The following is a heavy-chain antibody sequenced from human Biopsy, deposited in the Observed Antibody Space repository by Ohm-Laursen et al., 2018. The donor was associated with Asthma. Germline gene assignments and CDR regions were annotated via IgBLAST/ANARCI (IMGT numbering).Heavy chain of an antibody. CDR2: ISVYNGNT. V-gene: IGHV1-18*01. CDR3: ARAVDYSHYYGIDV. D-gene: IGHD3-10*01. Sequence: ASVKVSCKTSGYTFNSAGITWVRQAPGQGPEWMGWISVYNGNTKVAQKLQDRVTMITDTSTSTAYMELRSLRSDNTAVYFCARAVDYSHYYGIDVWGQGTTVTVS. J-gene: IGHJ6*02. CDR1: GYTFNSAG.